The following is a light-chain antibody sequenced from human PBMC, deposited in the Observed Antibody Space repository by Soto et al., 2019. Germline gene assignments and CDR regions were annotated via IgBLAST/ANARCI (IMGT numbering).Light chain of an antibody. CDR2: GAS. V-gene: IGKV3-20*01. Sequence: EIVLTPSPGTLSLSPGERATLSCRASQSVSSSYLAWYQQKPGQAPRLLIYGASTRATGIPARFSGSGSGTEFTLTISSLQPDDFATYFCQQYHNYPRTFGQGTKVDIK. J-gene: IGKJ1*01. CDR1: QSVSSSY. CDR3: QQYHNYPRT.